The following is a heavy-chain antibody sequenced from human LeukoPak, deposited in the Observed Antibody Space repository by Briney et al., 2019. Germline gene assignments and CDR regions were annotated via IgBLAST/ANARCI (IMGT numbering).Heavy chain of an antibody. D-gene: IGHD3-10*01. CDR3: ARELGGSGSPYNWFDP. CDR1: GGSISSYY. J-gene: IGHJ5*02. V-gene: IGHV4-59*12. CDR2: IYYSGST. Sequence: SETLSLTCTVSGGSISSYYWSWIRQPPGKGLEWIGYIYYSGSTNYNPSLKSRVTISVDTSKNQFSLKLSSVTAADTAVYYCARELGGSGSPYNWFDPWGQGTLVTVSS.